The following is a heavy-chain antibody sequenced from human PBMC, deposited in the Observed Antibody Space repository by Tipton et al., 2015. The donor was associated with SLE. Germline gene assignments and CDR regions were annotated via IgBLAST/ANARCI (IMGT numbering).Heavy chain of an antibody. D-gene: IGHD6-19*01. J-gene: IGHJ4*02. CDR3: ARGSGWNVPFDY. V-gene: IGHV3-7*01. Sequence: SLRLSCTASGFTFTNYWMSWVRQAPGKGLEWVANIKKDGSVKDYVDSVKGRFTISRDNAKNSLHLQMNILRAEDTAMYYCARGSGWNVPFDYWGQGTQVTVSS. CDR1: GFTFTNYW. CDR2: IKKDGSVK.